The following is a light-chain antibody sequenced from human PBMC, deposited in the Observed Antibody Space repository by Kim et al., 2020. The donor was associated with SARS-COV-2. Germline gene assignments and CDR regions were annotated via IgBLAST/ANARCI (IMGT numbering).Light chain of an antibody. Sequence: LATGERATLYGRASQRTTYVAWYQQRPGQALRLRIYGASSRAIGIPDRFSGSVSGTEFTLTISRLEPEDFGVYYCQQYGSSPPITFGQGTRLEIK. J-gene: IGKJ5*01. V-gene: IGKV3-20*01. CDR1: QRTTY. CDR2: GAS. CDR3: QQYGSSPPIT.